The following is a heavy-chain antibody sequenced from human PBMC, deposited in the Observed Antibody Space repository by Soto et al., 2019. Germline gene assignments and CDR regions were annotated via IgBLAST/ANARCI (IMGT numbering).Heavy chain of an antibody. V-gene: IGHV3-11*06. CDR2: LTQSGHGT. J-gene: IGHJ1*01. D-gene: IGHD2-2*03. CDR3: VRAIHGYESYGGY. Sequence: QVQLVESGGDLVKPGGSLRLSCAASGFTFSDYYMSCIRQTPGKGLEWVSYLTQSGHGTEYADSVRGRFTISRNNNKNALYLQMSSLRVEDTGVYCGVRAIHGYESYGGYLGQSSLVTVSS. CDR1: GFTFSDYY.